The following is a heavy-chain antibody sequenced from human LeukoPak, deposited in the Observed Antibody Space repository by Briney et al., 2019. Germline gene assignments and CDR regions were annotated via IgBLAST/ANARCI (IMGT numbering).Heavy chain of an antibody. CDR1: GGSISSYY. V-gene: IGHV4-4*07. CDR2: IYTSGST. CDR3: ARGFDQASDWWFDP. D-gene: IGHD3/OR15-3a*01. Sequence: PETLSLTCTVSGGSISSYYWSWIRQPAGKGLEWIGRIYTSGSTNYNPSLKSRVTMSVDTSKNQFSLKLSSVTAADTAVYYCARGFDQASDWWFDPWGQGTLVTVSS. J-gene: IGHJ5*02.